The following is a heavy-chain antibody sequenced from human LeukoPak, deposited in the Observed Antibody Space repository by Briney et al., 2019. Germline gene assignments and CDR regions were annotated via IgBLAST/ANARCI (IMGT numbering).Heavy chain of an antibody. CDR2: IYHSGST. CDR1: GYSISSGYY. J-gene: IGHJ4*02. CDR3: ARGNYYGSGARGGYFDY. V-gene: IGHV4-38-2*02. D-gene: IGHD3-10*01. Sequence: SETLSLTCTVSGYSISSGYYWGWIRQPPGKGLEWIGSIYHSGSTYYNPSLKSRVTISVDKSKNQFSLKLSSVTAADTAVYYCARGNYYGSGARGGYFDYWGQGTLVTVSS.